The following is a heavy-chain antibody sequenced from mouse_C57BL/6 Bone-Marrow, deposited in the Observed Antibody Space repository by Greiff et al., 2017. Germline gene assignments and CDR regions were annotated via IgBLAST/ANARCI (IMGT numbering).Heavy chain of an antibody. CDR3: ARDGWWYFDV. CDR2: ISDGGSYT. Sequence: EVKLVESGGGLVKPGGSLKLSCAASGFTFSSYAMSWVRQTPEKRLEWVATISDGGSYTYYPDNVKGRFTISRDKAKNNLYLQMSHLKSEDTAMYYCARDGWWYFDVWGTGTTVTVSS. J-gene: IGHJ1*03. CDR1: GFTFSSYA. V-gene: IGHV5-4*01. D-gene: IGHD2-3*01.